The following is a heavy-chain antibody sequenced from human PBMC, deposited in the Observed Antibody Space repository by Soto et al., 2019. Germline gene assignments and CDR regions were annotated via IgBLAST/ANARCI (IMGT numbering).Heavy chain of an antibody. Sequence: ASVKVSCKASGYTFITYAIYWVRQAPGQRLEWMGWINAGNGNTKYSQKFQGRVTITRDTSARTAYMELRSLQSEDTAVYYCARSIAARLYYFCGMDVWGQGTTVTVSS. CDR2: INAGNGNT. J-gene: IGHJ6*02. D-gene: IGHD6-6*01. CDR1: GYTFITYA. CDR3: ARSIAARLYYFCGMDV. V-gene: IGHV1-3*01.